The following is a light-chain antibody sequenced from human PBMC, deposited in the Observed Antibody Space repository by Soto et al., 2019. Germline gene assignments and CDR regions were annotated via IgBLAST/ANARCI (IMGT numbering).Light chain of an antibody. Sequence: QSVLTQPPSTSGTPGQRVTISCSGSSSNIGSNYVYWYQQLSGTAPKLLIYRNNQRPSGVPDRFSGSKSGTSASLAISGLRSVDEAEYYCAAWDASLSGRVFGTATKVTVL. CDR2: RNN. CDR1: SSNIGSNY. CDR3: AAWDASLSGRV. V-gene: IGLV1-47*01. J-gene: IGLJ1*01.